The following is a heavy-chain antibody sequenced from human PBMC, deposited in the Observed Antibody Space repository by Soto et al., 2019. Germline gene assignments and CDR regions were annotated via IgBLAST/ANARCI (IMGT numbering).Heavy chain of an antibody. CDR1: GGTFSSYA. CDR2: IIPIFGTA. V-gene: IGHV1-69*13. Sequence: SVKVSCKASGGTFSSYAISWVRQAPGQGLEWMGGIIPIFGTANYAQKFQGRATITADESTSTAYMELSSLRSEDTAVYYCARGGSGWDAFDIWGQGTMVTVSS. D-gene: IGHD6-19*01. CDR3: ARGGSGWDAFDI. J-gene: IGHJ3*02.